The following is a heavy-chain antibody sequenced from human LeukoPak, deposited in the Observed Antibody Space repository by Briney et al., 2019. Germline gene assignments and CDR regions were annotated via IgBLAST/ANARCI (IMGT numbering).Heavy chain of an antibody. CDR1: GLTFSSYW. D-gene: IGHD5-18*01. CDR3: SRGRPHGYSYGTVLDY. J-gene: IGHJ4*02. V-gene: IGHV3-7*01. Sequence: GGPLRLSCAASGLTFSSYWMSWVRQAPGKGLEGVANIKQDGSEKYYVDSVKGRFTISRGNAKNSLSLQVNSLRAEDTAVYCCSRGRPHGYSYGTVLDYWGQGTLVTVSS. CDR2: IKQDGSEK.